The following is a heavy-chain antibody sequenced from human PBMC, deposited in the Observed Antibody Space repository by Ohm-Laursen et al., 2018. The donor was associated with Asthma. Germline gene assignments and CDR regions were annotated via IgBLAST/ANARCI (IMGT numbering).Heavy chain of an antibody. J-gene: IGHJ6*02. D-gene: IGHD6-6*01. CDR3: AKEIAARSGHDYYYYYGMDV. Sequence: SLRLSCAASGFTFSSYGMHWVRQAPGKGLEWVAVISYDGSNKYYADSVKGRFTISRDNSKNTLYLQMNSLRAEDTAVYYCAKEIAARSGHDYYYYYGMDVWGQGTTVTVSS. V-gene: IGHV3-30*18. CDR1: GFTFSSYG. CDR2: ISYDGSNK.